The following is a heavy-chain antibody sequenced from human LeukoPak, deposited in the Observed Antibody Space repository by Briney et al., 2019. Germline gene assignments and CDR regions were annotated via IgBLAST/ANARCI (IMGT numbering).Heavy chain of an antibody. Sequence: QPGGSLRLSCAASGFTFSSYATSWVRQAPGKGLEWVSAISGSGGSTYYADSVKGRFTISRDNSKNTLYLQMNSLRAEDTAVYYCAKGVRSMVRGVDPLDDWGQGTLVTVSS. D-gene: IGHD3-10*01. J-gene: IGHJ4*02. CDR3: AKGVRSMVRGVDPLDD. CDR2: ISGSGGST. CDR1: GFTFSSYA. V-gene: IGHV3-23*01.